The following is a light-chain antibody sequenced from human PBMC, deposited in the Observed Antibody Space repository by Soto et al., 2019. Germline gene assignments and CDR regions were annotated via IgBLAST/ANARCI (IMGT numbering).Light chain of an antibody. CDR3: QQYDDLFT. Sequence: DIQMTQSPSSLSASVGDRVTITCQASQDIKNYLNWYQQKPGKAPKLLIYNASTLESGVPSRFSGTGSGTNFTFNISSLQPEDIATYYCQQYDDLFTFGPGTKVDI. V-gene: IGKV1-33*01. CDR1: QDIKNY. J-gene: IGKJ3*01. CDR2: NAS.